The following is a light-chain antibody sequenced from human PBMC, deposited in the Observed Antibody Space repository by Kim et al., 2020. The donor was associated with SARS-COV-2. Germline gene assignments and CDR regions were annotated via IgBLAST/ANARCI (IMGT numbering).Light chain of an antibody. CDR2: KDS. Sequence: SVSPGQTASRTCSGDTLGDRYACWYQKKPGQSTVMVIYKDSKRPSGIPERFSGSNSGNTATLTISGTQAMDEADYYCQAWDSSTTVFGGGTQLTVL. J-gene: IGLJ2*01. CDR1: TLGDRY. CDR3: QAWDSSTTV. V-gene: IGLV3-1*01.